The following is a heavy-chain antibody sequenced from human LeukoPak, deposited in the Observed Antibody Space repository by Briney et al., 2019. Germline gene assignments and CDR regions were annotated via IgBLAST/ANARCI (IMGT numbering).Heavy chain of an antibody. D-gene: IGHD3/OR15-3a*01. V-gene: IGHV4-38-2*02. CDR1: GFSISSGYY. CDR2: IYHSGST. J-gene: IGHJ4*02. CDR3: ARAVGSLDWNYCFDY. Sequence: SETLSLTCSVSGFSISSGYYWGWIRQPPGKGLEWIGSIYHSGSTNYNPSLKSRVTISVDKSKNQFSLKLSSVTAADTAVYYCARAVGSLDWNYCFDYWGQGTLVTVSS.